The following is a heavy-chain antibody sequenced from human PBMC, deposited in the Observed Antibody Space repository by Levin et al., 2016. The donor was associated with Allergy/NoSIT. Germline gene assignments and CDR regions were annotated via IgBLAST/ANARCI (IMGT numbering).Heavy chain of an antibody. D-gene: IGHD2-2*01. Sequence: ASVKVSCKASGYTFTGYYMHWVRQAPGQGLEWMGWINPNSGGTNYAQKFQGRVTMTRNTSISTAYMELSSLRSEDTAVYYCARRGIVVVPAATRKNYYYYGMDVWGQGTTVTISS. CDR1: GYTFTGYY. J-gene: IGHJ6*02. V-gene: IGHV1-2*02. CDR3: ARRGIVVVPAATRKNYYYYGMDV. CDR2: INPNSGGT.